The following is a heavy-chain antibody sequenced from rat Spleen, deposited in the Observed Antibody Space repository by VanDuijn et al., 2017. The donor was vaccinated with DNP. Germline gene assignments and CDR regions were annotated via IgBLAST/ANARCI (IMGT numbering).Heavy chain of an antibody. J-gene: IGHJ4*01. CDR3: ARLRLEWEVRAMDA. D-gene: IGHD1-1*01. V-gene: IGHV5S11*01. CDR2: VSTSGSKT. CDR1: GFTFSNYY. Sequence: EVHLVESGGGLVQPGKSLKLSCAASGFTFSNYYMAWVRQTPKKGLEWVATVSTSGSKTYYSDSAQGQFTVSRDDAKSTLYLQMNSLKSEETATYYCARLRLEWEVRAMDAWGQGTSVTVSS.